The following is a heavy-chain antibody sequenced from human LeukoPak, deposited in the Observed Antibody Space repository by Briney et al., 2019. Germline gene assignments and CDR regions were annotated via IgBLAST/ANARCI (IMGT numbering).Heavy chain of an antibody. V-gene: IGHV3-7*01. CDR1: GFTFSSYW. CDR3: AGGGALAGRYDY. CDR2: IKEDGNEK. Sequence: GGSLRLSCAASGFTFSSYWMSWVRQAPGKGLEWVANIKEDGNEKYYVESVKGRFTISRDNAKNSLYLQMDSLRVEDTAVYYCAGGGALAGRYDYWGQGTLITVSS. D-gene: IGHD6-19*01. J-gene: IGHJ4*02.